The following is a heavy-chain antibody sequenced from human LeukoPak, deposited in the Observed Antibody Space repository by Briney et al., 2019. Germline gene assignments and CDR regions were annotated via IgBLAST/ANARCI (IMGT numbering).Heavy chain of an antibody. Sequence: PGGSLRLSCAASEFTFSSYSMSWVRQAPGKGLEWVANINQDGNEKYYVDSVKGRFTISRDNAKNSLYLQMNSLRAEDTAVYYCAGFGNYYWGQGTLVTVSS. CDR1: EFTFSSYS. CDR3: AGFGNYY. J-gene: IGHJ4*02. V-gene: IGHV3-7*01. CDR2: INQDGNEK. D-gene: IGHD1-7*01.